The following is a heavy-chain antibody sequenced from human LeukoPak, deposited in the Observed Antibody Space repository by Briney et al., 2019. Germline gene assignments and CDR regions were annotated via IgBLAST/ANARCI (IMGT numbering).Heavy chain of an antibody. J-gene: IGHJ5*02. D-gene: IGHD2-21*01. CDR3: ARRIVVKSWFDP. V-gene: IGHV4-30-2*01. CDR1: GGSISSSGYS. CDR2: IYHSGST. Sequence: SQTLSLTCAVSGGSISSSGYSWSWIRQPPGKGLEWIGYIYHSGSTYYNPSLKSRVTISVDRSKNQFSLKLSSVTAADTAVYYCARRIVVKSWFDPWGQGTLVTVSS.